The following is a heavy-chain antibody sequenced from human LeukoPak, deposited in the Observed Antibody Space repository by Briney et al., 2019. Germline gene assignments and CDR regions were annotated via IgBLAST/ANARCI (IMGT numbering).Heavy chain of an antibody. Sequence: SETLSLTYTVSGGPIISYYWIWIGQPPGKGLDWIGYIYSNGSTHYNPSLKSRVTILVDTSKNQFSLKLTSATAADTAVYYCATWRTAKTGFDYWGQGTLVTVSS. CDR1: GGPIISYY. D-gene: IGHD1-1*01. V-gene: IGHV4-59*01. CDR2: IYSNGST. CDR3: ATWRTAKTGFDY. J-gene: IGHJ4*02.